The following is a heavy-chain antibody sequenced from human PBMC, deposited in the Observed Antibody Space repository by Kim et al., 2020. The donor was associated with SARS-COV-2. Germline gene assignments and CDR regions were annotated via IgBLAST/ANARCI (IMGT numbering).Heavy chain of an antibody. CDR2: IKQDGSEK. V-gene: IGHV3-7*01. CDR1: GFTFSSYW. CDR3: ARSRGQAASSRYYGMDV. D-gene: IGHD6-13*01. J-gene: IGHJ6*02. Sequence: GGSLRLSCAASGFTFSSYWMSWVRQAPGKGLEWVANIKQDGSEKYYVDSVKGRFTISRDNAKNSLYLQMNSLRAEDTAVYYCARSRGQAASSRYYGMDVWGQGTTVTVSS.